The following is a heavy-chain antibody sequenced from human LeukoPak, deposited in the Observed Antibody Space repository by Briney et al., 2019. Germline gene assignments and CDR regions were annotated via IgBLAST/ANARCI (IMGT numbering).Heavy chain of an antibody. CDR2: INHSGST. CDR1: GGSFSGYY. CDR3: ARDNWNYGSSMDV. V-gene: IGHV4-34*01. D-gene: IGHD1-7*01. J-gene: IGHJ6*02. Sequence: SETLSLTCAVYGGSFSGYYWSWIRQPPGKGLEWIGEINHSGSTNYNPSLKSRVTISVDTSKNQFSLKLSSVTAADTAVYHCARDNWNYGSSMDVWGQGTTVTASS.